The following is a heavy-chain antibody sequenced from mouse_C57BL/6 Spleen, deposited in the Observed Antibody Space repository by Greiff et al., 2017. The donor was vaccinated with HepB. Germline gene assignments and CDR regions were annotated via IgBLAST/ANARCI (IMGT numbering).Heavy chain of an antibody. CDR3: ARTEYEGFAY. V-gene: IGHV1-26*01. CDR1: GYTFTDSY. Sequence: VQLQQSGPELVKPGASVKISCKASGYTFTDSYMNWVKQSHGKSLEWIGDINPNNGGTSYNQKFKGKATLTVDKSSSTAYMELRSLTSEDSAVYYCARTEYEGFAYWGQGTLVTVSA. D-gene: IGHD2-14*01. CDR2: INPNNGGT. J-gene: IGHJ3*01.